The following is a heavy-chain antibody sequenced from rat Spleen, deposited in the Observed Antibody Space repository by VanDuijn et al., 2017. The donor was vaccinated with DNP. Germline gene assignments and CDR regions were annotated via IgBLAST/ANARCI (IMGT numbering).Heavy chain of an antibody. CDR1: GFTFSDYY. V-gene: IGHV5-7*01. Sequence: EVQLVESGGGLVQPGRSLKLSCAASGFTFSDYYMAWVRQAPTKGLEWVATISYDGTSTNYRDSVKGRFTISRDNEKSILYLQMDSLRSEDTATYYCARPDYWGQGVMVTVSS. CDR3: ARPDY. CDR2: ISYDGTST. J-gene: IGHJ2*01.